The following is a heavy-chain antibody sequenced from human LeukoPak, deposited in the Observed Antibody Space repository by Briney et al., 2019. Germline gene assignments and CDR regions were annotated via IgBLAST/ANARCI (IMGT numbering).Heavy chain of an antibody. V-gene: IGHV3-53*01. CDR1: GFTVSSKH. CDR2: VYSGGTT. D-gene: IGHD3-16*01. J-gene: IGHJ4*02. CDR3: TRGGFAPAAFSDY. Sequence: PGGSLRLSCAASGFTVSSKHMTWVRQAPGKGLEWVSVVYSGGTTYYADSVKGRFTISKDNSNNTLYLQMNSLRAEDTAVYYCTRGGFAPAAFSDYGGRGPRVPVSS.